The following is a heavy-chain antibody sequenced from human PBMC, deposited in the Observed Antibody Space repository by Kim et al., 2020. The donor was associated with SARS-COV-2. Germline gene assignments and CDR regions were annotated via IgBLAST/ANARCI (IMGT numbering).Heavy chain of an antibody. V-gene: IGHV3-48*03. J-gene: IGHJ5*02. CDR2: ISSSGSTI. CDR1: GFTFSSYE. Sequence: GGSLRLSCAASGFTFSSYEMNWVRQAPGKGLEWVSYISSSGSTIYYADSVKGRFTISRDNAKNSLYLQMNSLRAEDTAVYYCARGGRGAKTTVRGRFDPWGQGTLVTVSS. D-gene: IGHD4-4*01. CDR3: ARGGRGAKTTVRGRFDP.